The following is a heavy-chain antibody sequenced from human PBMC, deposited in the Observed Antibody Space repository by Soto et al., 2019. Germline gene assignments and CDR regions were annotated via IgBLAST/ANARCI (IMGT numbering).Heavy chain of an antibody. Sequence: EVQLLESGGGLVQPGGSLRLSCAASGFTFSSYAMSWVRQAPGKGLEWVSAISGSAGSTYYADSVKGRFTISRDNSKNTLYLQMNSLRAEDTAVYYCANLPSQYSGYDYPDYWGQGTLVTVSS. V-gene: IGHV3-23*01. J-gene: IGHJ4*02. CDR3: ANLPSQYSGYDYPDY. D-gene: IGHD5-12*01. CDR2: ISGSAGST. CDR1: GFTFSSYA.